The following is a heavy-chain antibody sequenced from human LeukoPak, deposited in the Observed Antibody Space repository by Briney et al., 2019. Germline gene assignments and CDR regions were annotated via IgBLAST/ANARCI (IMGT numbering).Heavy chain of an antibody. CDR2: IYYSGST. V-gene: IGHV4-31*03. CDR1: GGSISSGGYY. Sequence: SETLSLTCTVSGGSISSGGYYWSWIRQHPGKGLEWIGYIYYSGSTYYNPSLKSRVTISVDASKNQFSLKLSSVTAADTAVYYCARDAVEYFDYWGQGTLVTVSS. J-gene: IGHJ4*02. CDR3: ARDAVEYFDY.